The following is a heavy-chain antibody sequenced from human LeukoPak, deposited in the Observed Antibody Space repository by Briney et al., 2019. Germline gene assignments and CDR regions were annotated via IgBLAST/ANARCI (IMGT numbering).Heavy chain of an antibody. J-gene: IGHJ5*02. D-gene: IGHD3-22*01. Sequence: GGSLRLSCATSGFTFSDYDMHWVRQAPGKGLEWISSISHSNGKSYFADSVKGRFGISRDNANRSLYLEMDSLRPEDTAVYYCAREFGNDYYDVASHYYSRNWFDPWGQGTLVTVSS. V-gene: IGHV3-48*04. CDR3: AREFGNDYYDVASHYYSRNWFDP. CDR2: ISHSNGKS. CDR1: GFTFSDYD.